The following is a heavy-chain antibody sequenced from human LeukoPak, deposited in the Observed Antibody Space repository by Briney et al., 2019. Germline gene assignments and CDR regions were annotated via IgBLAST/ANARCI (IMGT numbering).Heavy chain of an antibody. J-gene: IGHJ4*02. V-gene: IGHV3-30*03. CDR2: ISFDGSDK. Sequence: GGSLRLSCAGSGFTFNNYGIHWVRQAPGKGLEWVAVISFDGSDKYYADSVKGQFTISRDNAMNSLSLQMKNLRAEDTAVYYCARARGSSWTNYFDYWGQGTLVTVSS. D-gene: IGHD6-13*01. CDR3: ARARGSSWTNYFDY. CDR1: GFTFNNYG.